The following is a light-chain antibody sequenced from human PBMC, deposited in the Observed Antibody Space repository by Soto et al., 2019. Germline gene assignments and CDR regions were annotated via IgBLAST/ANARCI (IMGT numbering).Light chain of an antibody. CDR3: GTWDSSLSDVL. CDR2: DNN. Sequence: QSVLTQPPSVSAAPGQKVTISCSGSGSSIGNDYVSWYQQFPGTAPKLLIYDNNHRPSGIPDRFSGSKSGTSATLAITGLQTGDEAGYYCGTWDSSLSDVLFGGGTKLTVL. V-gene: IGLV1-51*01. J-gene: IGLJ2*01. CDR1: GSSIGNDY.